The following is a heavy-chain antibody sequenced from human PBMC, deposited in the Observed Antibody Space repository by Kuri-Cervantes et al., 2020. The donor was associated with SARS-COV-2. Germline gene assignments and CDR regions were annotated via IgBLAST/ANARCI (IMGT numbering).Heavy chain of an antibody. CDR1: GFTFSDYY. CDR3: ARAKGRFLEWLYPAGYVDV. CDR2: ISSSGSTI. Sequence: GESLKISCAASGFTFSDYYMSWIRQAPGKGLEWVSYISSSGSTIYYADSVKGRFTISRDNAKNSLYLQMNSLRAEDTAVYYCARAKGRFLEWLYPAGYVDVWGKGTTVTVSS. D-gene: IGHD3-3*01. J-gene: IGHJ6*03. V-gene: IGHV3-11*04.